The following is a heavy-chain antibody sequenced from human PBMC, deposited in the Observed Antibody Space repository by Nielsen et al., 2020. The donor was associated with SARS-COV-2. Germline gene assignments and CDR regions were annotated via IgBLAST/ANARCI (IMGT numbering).Heavy chain of an antibody. D-gene: IGHD6-19*01. V-gene: IGHV4-39*07. CDR1: GGSISSSSYY. Sequence: SETLSLTCTVSGGSISSSSYYWGWIRQPPGKGLEWIGSIYYSGSTYYNPSLKSRVTISVDTSKNQFSLKLSSVTAADTAVYYCARVYSSGWFETGFDYWGQGTLVTVSS. CDR2: IYYSGST. J-gene: IGHJ4*02. CDR3: ARVYSSGWFETGFDY.